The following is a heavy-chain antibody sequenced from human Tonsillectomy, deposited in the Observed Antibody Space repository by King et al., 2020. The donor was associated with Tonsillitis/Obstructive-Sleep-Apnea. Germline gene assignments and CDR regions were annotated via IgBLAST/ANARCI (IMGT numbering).Heavy chain of an antibody. D-gene: IGHD2-2*01. Sequence: QLQESGPGLVKPSETLSLTCTVSGGSISSYYWSWIRQPPGKGLEWMGYIFYSGSTNYNPSLKSQVTISVATSKNQFSLKLSCVTAADTAVYYCARDHCSSTSCYGNYYYMDVWGKGTTVTVSS. V-gene: IGHV4-59*01. CDR2: IFYSGST. CDR1: GGSISSYY. CDR3: ARDHCSSTSCYGNYYYMDV. J-gene: IGHJ6*03.